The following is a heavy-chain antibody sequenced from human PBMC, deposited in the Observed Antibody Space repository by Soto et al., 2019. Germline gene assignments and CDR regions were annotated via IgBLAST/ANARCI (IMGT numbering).Heavy chain of an antibody. Sequence: EEQLVESGGGLVQPGGSLRLSCAASGFIFTSYGMNWVRQAPGKGLEWVSSISGSRSYIYYADSVKGRFTISMDNAKNSLYLQMNSLRAEDTAVYYCARGTVTTSDFDDWGQGTLVTVSS. CDR2: ISGSRSYI. CDR1: GFIFTSYG. V-gene: IGHV3-21*01. CDR3: ARGTVTTSDFDD. D-gene: IGHD4-17*01. J-gene: IGHJ4*02.